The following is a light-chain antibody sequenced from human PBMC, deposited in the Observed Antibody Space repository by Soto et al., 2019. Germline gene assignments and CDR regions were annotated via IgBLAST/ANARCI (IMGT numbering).Light chain of an antibody. CDR1: NKEVFGYNY. V-gene: IGLV2-14*01. CDR2: DVS. Sequence: QAALTPPASLSGSPGQAITISCTGNNKEVFGYNYVSWYQQHPGKAPKFMIYDVSNRSSGVSTRFSGSKSGNTASLTISGLQAEDEADYYCNSYTTSNTRQIVFGTGTKVTVL. CDR3: NSYTTSNTRQIV. J-gene: IGLJ1*01.